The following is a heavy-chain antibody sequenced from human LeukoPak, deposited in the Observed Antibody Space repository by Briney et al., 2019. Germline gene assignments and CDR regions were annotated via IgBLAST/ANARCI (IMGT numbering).Heavy chain of an antibody. CDR3: AAGNWNYGVFDY. Sequence: KPSETLSLTCTVSGGSISSHYWSWIRQPPGKGLEWIGYIYYSGSTNYNPSLKSRVTISVDTSKNQFSLKLSSVTAADTAVYYCAAGNWNYGVFDYWGQGTLVTVSP. V-gene: IGHV4-59*11. J-gene: IGHJ4*02. D-gene: IGHD1-7*01. CDR2: IYYSGST. CDR1: GGSISSHY.